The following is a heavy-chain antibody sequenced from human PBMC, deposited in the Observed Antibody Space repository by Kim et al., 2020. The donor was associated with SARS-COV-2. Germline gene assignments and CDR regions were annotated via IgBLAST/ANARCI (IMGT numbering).Heavy chain of an antibody. CDR2: IWYDGSNK. Sequence: VGSLRLSCAASGFTFSSYGMHWVRQAPGKGLEWVAVIWYDGSNKYYADSVMGRFTISRDNSKNTLYLQMNSLRAEDTAVYYCARDAQLAHYYYYYGMDVWGKGTTVTDSS. D-gene: IGHD6-13*01. V-gene: IGHV3-33*01. CDR1: GFTFSSYG. J-gene: IGHJ6*04. CDR3: ARDAQLAHYYYYYGMDV.